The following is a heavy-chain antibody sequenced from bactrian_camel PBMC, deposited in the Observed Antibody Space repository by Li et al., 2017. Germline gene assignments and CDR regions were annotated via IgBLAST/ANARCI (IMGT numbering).Heavy chain of an antibody. CDR1: GDIYSSNY. V-gene: IGHV3S54*01. Sequence: HVQLVESGGGSVQAGGSLRLSCAASGDIYSSNYMAWFRQAPGKEREVVALIGTGGGRTPYADSVKGRFAISQDNGKNTVYLQMNSLKPEDTAMYYCAVGLFADFGLGLGTQVTVS. J-gene: IGHJ4*01. D-gene: IGHD5*01. CDR2: IGTGGGRT.